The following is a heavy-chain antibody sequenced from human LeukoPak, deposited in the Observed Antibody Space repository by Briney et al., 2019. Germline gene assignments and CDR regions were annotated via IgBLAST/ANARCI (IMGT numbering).Heavy chain of an antibody. CDR1: GFTFSSYG. CDR2: ISYDGSNK. J-gene: IGHJ4*02. CDR3: AKDPGYSYGCY. D-gene: IGHD5-18*01. Sequence: GRSLRLSCAASGFTFSSYGMHWVRQAPGKGLEWVAVISYDGSNKYYADSVKGRFTISRDNSKNTLYLQMNSLRAEDTAVYYCAKDPGYSYGCYWGLGTLVTVSS. V-gene: IGHV3-30*18.